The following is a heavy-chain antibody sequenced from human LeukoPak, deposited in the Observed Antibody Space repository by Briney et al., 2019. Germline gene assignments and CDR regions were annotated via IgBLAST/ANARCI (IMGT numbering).Heavy chain of an antibody. D-gene: IGHD7-27*01. CDR2: IYHSGST. CDR1: GYSISSGYY. Sequence: PSETLSLTCAVSGYSISSGYYWGWIRQPSGKGLEWIGSIYHSGSTYYNPSLKSRVTISVDTSKNQFSLKLSSVTAADTAVYYCARLGSNWGSKWYFDYWGQGTLVTVSS. V-gene: IGHV4-38-2*01. J-gene: IGHJ4*02. CDR3: ARLGSNWGSKWYFDY.